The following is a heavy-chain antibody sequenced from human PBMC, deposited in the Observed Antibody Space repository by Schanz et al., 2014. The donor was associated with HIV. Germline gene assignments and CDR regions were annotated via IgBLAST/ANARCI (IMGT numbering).Heavy chain of an antibody. J-gene: IGHJ3*02. CDR1: GGTFSSYA. V-gene: IGHV1-69*06. CDR3: AREKFSTLTGYPQNAFDI. D-gene: IGHD3-9*01. CDR2: IIPLLGTT. Sequence: QVQLVQSGAEVKKPGSSVKVSCKASGGTFSSYAISWVRQAPGQGLEWMGGIIPLLGTTNYAQKFQGRVTITADKSTSTAYMELSSLRSEDTAVYYCAREKFSTLTGYPQNAFDIWGQGTMVTVSS.